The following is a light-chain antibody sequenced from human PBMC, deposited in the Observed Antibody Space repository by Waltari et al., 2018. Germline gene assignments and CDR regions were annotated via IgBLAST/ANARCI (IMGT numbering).Light chain of an antibody. J-gene: IGKJ1*01. CDR1: QSISSL. Sequence: DIQMTQSPFSLSASVGDRVAITCRASQSISSLLNWYQQKPGKAHKLLIYAASSVQSVIASRFSGSGSGRDFTLSISSLQPEDFATYCCQQSYSQTRTFGQGTKVEIK. CDR2: AAS. V-gene: IGKV1-39*01. CDR3: QQSYSQTRT.